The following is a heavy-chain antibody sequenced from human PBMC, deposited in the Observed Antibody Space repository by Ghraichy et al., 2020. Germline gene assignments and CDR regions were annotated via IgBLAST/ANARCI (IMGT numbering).Heavy chain of an antibody. CDR3: ARAEGIAVESH. Sequence: SETLSLTCTVSGVSISGDYWSWIRQPAGKGLEWIGRTSIRGSTNYNPSLKSRVTMSIDTSKNQFSLNLRSVTAADTAVYYCARAEGIAVESHWGPGTLVTVAS. CDR1: GVSISGDY. J-gene: IGHJ4*02. V-gene: IGHV4-4*07. D-gene: IGHD6-19*01. CDR2: TSIRGST.